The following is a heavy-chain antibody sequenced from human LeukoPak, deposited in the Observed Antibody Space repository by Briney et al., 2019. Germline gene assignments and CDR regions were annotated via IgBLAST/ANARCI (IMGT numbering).Heavy chain of an antibody. Sequence: MSLRLSCAASGFTFSDYGMYWVRQAPGKGLEWVAAISYEGSNKYYGDSVKGRITISRDNARNTVDLQMNSLRAEDTAVYYCVKSLDRHYYDIHGPLSHWGQGTLVTVSS. CDR3: VKSLDRHYYDIHGPLSH. CDR2: ISYEGSNK. CDR1: GFTFSDYG. D-gene: IGHD3-22*01. J-gene: IGHJ4*02. V-gene: IGHV3-30*18.